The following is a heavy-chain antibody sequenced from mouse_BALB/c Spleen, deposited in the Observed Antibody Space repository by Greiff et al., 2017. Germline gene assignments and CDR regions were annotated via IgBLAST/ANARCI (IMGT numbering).Heavy chain of an antibody. J-gene: IGHJ3*01. CDR1: GYSITSDYA. CDR3: ARWDYGYDGFAY. CDR2: ISYSGST. V-gene: IGHV3-2*02. D-gene: IGHD2-2*01. Sequence: EVMLVESGPGLVKPSQSLSLTCTVTGYSITSDYAWNWIRQFPGNKLEWMGYISYSGSTSYNPSLKSRISITRDTSKNQFFLQLNSVTTEDTATYYCARWDYGYDGFAYWGQGTLVTVSA.